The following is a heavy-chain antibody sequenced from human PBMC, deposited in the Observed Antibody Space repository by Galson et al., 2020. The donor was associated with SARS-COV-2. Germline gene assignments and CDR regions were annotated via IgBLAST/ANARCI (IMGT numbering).Heavy chain of an antibody. Sequence: SETLSLTCTVSGVSISSGTYRWTWIRQPAGKGLEWIGRIYMSESTNYNPSLKSRVTMSLDTSKNQFSLRLSSVIAADTAVYYCASIHYGSGRIQYWGQGTLVTVSS. CDR2: IYMSEST. CDR3: ASIHYGSGRIQY. V-gene: IGHV4-61*02. J-gene: IGHJ4*02. CDR1: GVSISSGTYR. D-gene: IGHD3-10*01.